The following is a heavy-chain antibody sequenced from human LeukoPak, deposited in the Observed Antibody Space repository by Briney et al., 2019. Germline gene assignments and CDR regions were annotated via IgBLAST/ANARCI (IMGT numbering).Heavy chain of an antibody. CDR1: GGSISSYY. J-gene: IGHJ4*02. D-gene: IGHD4-17*01. CDR2: IYHSGST. Sequence: PSETLSLTCTVSGGSISSYYWSWVRQPPGKGLEWIGEIYHSGSTNYNPSLKSRVTISVDKSKNQFSLKLSSVTAADTAVYYCARSRYGDLVYWGQGALVTVSS. CDR3: ARSRYGDLVY. V-gene: IGHV4-59*12.